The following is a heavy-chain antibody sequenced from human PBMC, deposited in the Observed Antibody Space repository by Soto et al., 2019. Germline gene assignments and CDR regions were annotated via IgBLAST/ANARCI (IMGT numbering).Heavy chain of an antibody. CDR3: PRDDLYVDNGLDH. Sequence: QVQLVESGGGVVRPGTSLRLSCEATGFSFSIHGMHWVRQAPGKGLEWLAVIVNDGTEQAYSDSVKGRFTISRDNSKNTLYLQMNNLRAEDTAVYYCPRDDLYVDNGLDHWGQGVLVTVSS. J-gene: IGHJ4*02. CDR2: IVNDGTEQ. D-gene: IGHD4-17*01. V-gene: IGHV3-33*01. CDR1: GFSFSIHG.